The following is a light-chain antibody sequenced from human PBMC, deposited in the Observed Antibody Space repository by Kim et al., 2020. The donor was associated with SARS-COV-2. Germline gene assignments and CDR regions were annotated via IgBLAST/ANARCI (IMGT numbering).Light chain of an antibody. CDR1: NLGGKS. CDR3: QVWDTSDDHWV. CDR2: SDR. Sequence: APGKTAKITCGGNNLGGKSVHWYQQTAGQAPVLVIYSDRERPSGIPERFSGSSSGNTAALTISRVEAGDEADYYCQVWDTSDDHWVFGGGTKLTVL. J-gene: IGLJ3*02. V-gene: IGLV3-21*01.